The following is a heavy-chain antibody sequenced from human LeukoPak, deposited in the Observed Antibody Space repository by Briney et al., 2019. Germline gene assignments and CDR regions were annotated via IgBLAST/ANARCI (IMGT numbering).Heavy chain of an antibody. Sequence: PGGSLRLSCAASGFTFSSYSMNWVRQAPGKGLEWVSSISSSSSYIYYADSVKGRFTISRDNAKNSLYLQMNSLRAEDTAVYYCAREERRLQPEFDYWGQGTLVTVSS. V-gene: IGHV3-21*01. CDR3: AREERRLQPEFDY. CDR1: GFTFSSYS. CDR2: ISSSSSYI. D-gene: IGHD5-24*01. J-gene: IGHJ4*02.